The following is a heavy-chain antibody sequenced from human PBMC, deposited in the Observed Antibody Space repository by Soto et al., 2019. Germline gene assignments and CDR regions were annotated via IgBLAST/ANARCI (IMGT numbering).Heavy chain of an antibody. V-gene: IGHV3-23*01. CDR3: AKDRCSGGRCYGVSVE. CDR1: GFTFSSYS. Sequence: EVQLLESGGGLVQPGGSLRLSCAASGFTFSSYSMSWVRQAPGKGLEWVSAISGSGGSTYYADSVKGRFTISRDNSKNPLYLQMNSLRSEDTAVYYCAKDRCSGGRCYGVSVEWGQGTLVTVSS. CDR2: ISGSGGST. D-gene: IGHD2-15*01. J-gene: IGHJ4*02.